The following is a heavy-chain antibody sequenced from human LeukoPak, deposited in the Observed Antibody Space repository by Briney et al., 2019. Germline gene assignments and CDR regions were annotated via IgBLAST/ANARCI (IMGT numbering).Heavy chain of an antibody. D-gene: IGHD2-15*01. CDR3: ARDFVVERGRYFDY. CDR1: GFTFSSYG. CDR2: IWYDGNNK. V-gene: IGHV3-33*01. Sequence: GRSLRLSCAASGFTFSSYGMHWVRQAPGKGLEWVSVIWYDGNNKYYTDSVKGRFTISRDNSKNTLDLQMNSLRAEDTAVYYCARDFVVERGRYFDYWGQGTLVTVSS. J-gene: IGHJ4*02.